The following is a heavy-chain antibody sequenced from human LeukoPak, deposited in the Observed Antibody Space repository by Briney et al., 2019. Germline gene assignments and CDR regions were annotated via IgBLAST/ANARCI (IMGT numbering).Heavy chain of an antibody. D-gene: IGHD6-19*01. CDR2: IRQDGSEK. CDR3: ARDAGGAVAGYFDY. V-gene: IGHV3-7*01. Sequence: GGSLRLSCVVSGFRFSSYWMNWVRQAPGKGLEWVANIRQDGSEKYYADSVKGRFTISRDNSKNTLYLQMNSLRAEDTAVYYCARDAGGAVAGYFDYWGQGTLVTVSS. CDR1: GFRFSSYW. J-gene: IGHJ4*02.